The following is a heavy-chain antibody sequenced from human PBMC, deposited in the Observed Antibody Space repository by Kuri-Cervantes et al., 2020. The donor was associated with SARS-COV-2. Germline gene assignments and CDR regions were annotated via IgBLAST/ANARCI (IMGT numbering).Heavy chain of an antibody. Sequence: SVKVSCKASGGTFSSYAISWVRQAPGQGLEWMGGIIHIFGTANYAQKFQGRVTITTDESTSTANMELSSLRYEDTAVYYCAIAHWDSSGYYPGGYYYMDDWGQGTTVTVSS. J-gene: IGHJ6*02. V-gene: IGHV1-69*05. CDR3: AIAHWDSSGYYPGGYYYMDD. CDR1: GGTFSSYA. D-gene: IGHD3-22*01. CDR2: IIHIFGTA.